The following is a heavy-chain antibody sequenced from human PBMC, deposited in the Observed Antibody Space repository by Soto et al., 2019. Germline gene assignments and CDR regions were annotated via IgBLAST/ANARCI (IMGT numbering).Heavy chain of an antibody. D-gene: IGHD5-12*01. J-gene: IGHJ1*01. CDR2: IYYSGST. CDR3: ARQQWDGYNCYFQH. Sequence: PSETLSLTCTVSGGSISSSSYYWGWIRQPPGKGLEWIGSIYYSGSTYYYPSLKSRVTISVDTSKNQFSLKLSSVTAADTAVYYCARQQWDGYNCYFQHWGQGTLVTVS. V-gene: IGHV4-39*01. CDR1: GGSISSSSYY.